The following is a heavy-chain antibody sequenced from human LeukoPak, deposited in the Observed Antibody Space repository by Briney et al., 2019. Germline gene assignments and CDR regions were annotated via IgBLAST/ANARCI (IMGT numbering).Heavy chain of an antibody. V-gene: IGHV3-7*01. CDR3: ARDVYSGYYTNDY. CDR2: IKQDGSEK. D-gene: IGHD3-3*01. CDR1: GFTFSSFW. Sequence: GGTLTLSCAASGFTFSSFWMSGVRQAPGRGLEGVGNIKQDGSEKDYVDSGKGRFTICRDNAKNSLCLQKNSLRAENTAVYYSARDVYSGYYTNDYWGQGTLVTVSS. J-gene: IGHJ4*02.